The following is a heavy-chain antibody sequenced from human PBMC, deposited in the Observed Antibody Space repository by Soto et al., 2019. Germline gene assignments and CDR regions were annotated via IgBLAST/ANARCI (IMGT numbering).Heavy chain of an antibody. CDR2: LSSSSSYI. J-gene: IGHJ4*02. V-gene: IGHV3-21*01. CDR1: GFTFSSYS. CDR3: ARASEWSYFDSSGYPVYYFDY. Sequence: EVQLVESGGGLVKPGGSLRLSCAAAGFTFSSYSMNWVRQAPGKGLEWVSFLSSSSSYIYYADSVKGRFTISRDNAENSLYLQMNSLRHEDTAVSYCARASEWSYFDSSGYPVYYFDYWGQGTLVTVSS. D-gene: IGHD3-22*01.